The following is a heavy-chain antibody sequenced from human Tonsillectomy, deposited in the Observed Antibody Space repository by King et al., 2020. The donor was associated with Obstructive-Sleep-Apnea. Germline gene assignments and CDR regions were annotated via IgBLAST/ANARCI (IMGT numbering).Heavy chain of an antibody. V-gene: IGHV3-21*01. CDR2: ISRSSRYI. CDR3: ARDYATGTTAGFCY. J-gene: IGHJ4*02. D-gene: IGHD1-7*01. Sequence: VQLVESGGGLGKPGGSLRLSCAASGFTFSSYSMNWVRQAPGKGLEWVSSISRSSRYIYYADSVKGRFTISRDNAKNSLYLQMNSLRAEDTAVYYCARDYATGTTAGFCYWGQGTLVTVSS. CDR1: GFTFSSYS.